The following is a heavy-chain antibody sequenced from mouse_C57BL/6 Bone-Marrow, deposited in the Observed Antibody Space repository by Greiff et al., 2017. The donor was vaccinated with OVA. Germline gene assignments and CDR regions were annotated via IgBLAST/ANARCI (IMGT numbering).Heavy chain of an antibody. Sequence: EVHLVESGGGLVKPGGSLKLSCAASGFTFSDYGMHWVRQAPEKGLEWVAYISSGSSTIYYADTVKGRFTISRDNAKNTLFLQMTSLRSEDTAMYYCARVGLYYGNHWYFDVWGTGTTVTVSS. CDR3: ARVGLYYGNHWYFDV. D-gene: IGHD2-1*01. J-gene: IGHJ1*03. CDR2: ISSGSSTI. CDR1: GFTFSDYG. V-gene: IGHV5-17*01.